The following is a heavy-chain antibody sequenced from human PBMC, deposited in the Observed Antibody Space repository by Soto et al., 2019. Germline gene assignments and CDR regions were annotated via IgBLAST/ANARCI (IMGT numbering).Heavy chain of an antibody. Sequence: SGPTLVNPTETLTLTCTVSGFSLTTGKMGVSWIRQPPGKALEWLAHIFSDNERSYSTSLQGRLTISKDTSGSQVVLSMTNVDPVDTATYYCAHRISSSWEPPPFDPWGQGTLVTVSS. CDR1: GFSLTTGKMG. J-gene: IGHJ5*02. D-gene: IGHD6-13*01. V-gene: IGHV2-26*01. CDR3: AHRISSSWEPPPFDP. CDR2: IFSDNER.